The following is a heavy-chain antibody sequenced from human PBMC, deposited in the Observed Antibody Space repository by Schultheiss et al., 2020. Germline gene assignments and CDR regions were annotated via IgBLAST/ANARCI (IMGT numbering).Heavy chain of an antibody. J-gene: IGHJ6*02. CDR3: ARGGPYQLLYTSSYYYYGMDV. CDR1: GGSFSGYY. D-gene: IGHD2-2*02. CDR2: INHSGST. V-gene: IGHV4-34*01. Sequence: SETLSLTCAVYGGSFSGYYWSWIRQPPGKGLEWIGEINHSGSTNYNPSLKSRVTISVDTSKNQFSLKLSSVTAADTAVYYCARGGPYQLLYTSSYYYYGMDVWGQGTTVTVSS.